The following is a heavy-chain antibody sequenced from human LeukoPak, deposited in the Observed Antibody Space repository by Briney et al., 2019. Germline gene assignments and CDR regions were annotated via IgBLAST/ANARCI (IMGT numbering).Heavy chain of an antibody. CDR2: IHYSGNT. V-gene: IGHV4-59*12. J-gene: IGHJ4*02. D-gene: IGHD5-24*01. Sequence: PSETLSLTCTVSGGSISSYYWSWIRQPPGKGLEWIGCIHYSGNTNYNPSLKSRVTISVDTSKKQFSLKLSSLTAADTAVYYCARGARAGYNLEPFDNWGQGTLVTVSS. CDR1: GGSISSYY. CDR3: ARGARAGYNLEPFDN.